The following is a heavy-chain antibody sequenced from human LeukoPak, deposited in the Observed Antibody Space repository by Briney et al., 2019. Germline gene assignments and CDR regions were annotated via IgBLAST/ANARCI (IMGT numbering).Heavy chain of an antibody. V-gene: IGHV4-4*07. CDR1: GGSISSYY. Sequence: PSETLSLTCTVSGGSISSYYWSWIRQPAGKGLEWIGRIYTSGSTNYNPSLKSRVTMSIDTSRNQFSLKLSSVTAADTAVYYCARARDCSSTSCSPGYYFDYRGQGTLVTVSS. CDR3: ARARDCSSTSCSPGYYFDY. J-gene: IGHJ4*02. D-gene: IGHD2-2*01. CDR2: IYTSGST.